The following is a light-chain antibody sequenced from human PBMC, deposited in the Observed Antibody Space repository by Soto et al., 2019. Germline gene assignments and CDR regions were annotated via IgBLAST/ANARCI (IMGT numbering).Light chain of an antibody. CDR1: QGVTTN. V-gene: IGKV3-15*01. Sequence: EIVITQSPASLSVSPGERVTLSCRAGQGVTTNFAWYQQKSGQSPRLLIYDVSTRATGVPARFSGTGSETDFTLTISGLQSEDSAVYFCQQRSNWLTFGGGTKVDI. J-gene: IGKJ4*01. CDR3: QQRSNWLT. CDR2: DVS.